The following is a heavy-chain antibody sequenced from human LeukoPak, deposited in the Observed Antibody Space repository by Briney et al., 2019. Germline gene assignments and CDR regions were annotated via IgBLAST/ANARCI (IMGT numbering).Heavy chain of an antibody. CDR2: INTDGSIT. J-gene: IGHJ3*02. CDR3: ARDGALDAFDI. D-gene: IGHD3-16*01. CDR1: GFTFSDYW. Sequence: PGGSLRLSCAASGFTFSDYWIHWVRQAPGKGLVWVSRINTDGSITNYADSVKGRFSISRDNAKNTLYLQMNSLRAEDTAVYYCARDGALDAFDIWGQGTMVTVSS. V-gene: IGHV3-74*01.